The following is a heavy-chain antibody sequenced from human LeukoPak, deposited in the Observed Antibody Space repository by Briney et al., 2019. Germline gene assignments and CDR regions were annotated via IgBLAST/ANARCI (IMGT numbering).Heavy chain of an antibody. J-gene: IGHJ3*01. V-gene: IGHV3-23*01. CDR3: AKTGETTVYDGFHF. CDR2: ISDGGDNT. Sequence: PGGSLRLSCVASGFTFSNSAMSWVRQAPGKGLEWVSSISDGGDNTYYTDSVKGRFTLSRDNSKNTLYLQMNSLRVEDTAVYHCAKTGETTVYDGFHFWGQGTMIIVSS. D-gene: IGHD2/OR15-2a*01. CDR1: GFTFSNSA.